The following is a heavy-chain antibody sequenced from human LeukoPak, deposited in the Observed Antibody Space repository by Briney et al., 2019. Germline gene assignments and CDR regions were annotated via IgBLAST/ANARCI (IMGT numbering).Heavy chain of an antibody. CDR2: IHNSGTT. V-gene: IGHV4-31*03. Sequence: PSETLSLTCTFSGGSISNGAHYWSWLRQHPGKGLEWIGSIHNSGTTYSNPSLMSRVTISLDTSKNQSSLKLSSVTAADTAVYFCASGPVDTTMVLHYFDYWGQGTLVTVSS. J-gene: IGHJ4*02. CDR3: ASGPVDTTMVLHYFDY. D-gene: IGHD5-18*01. CDR1: GGSISNGAHY.